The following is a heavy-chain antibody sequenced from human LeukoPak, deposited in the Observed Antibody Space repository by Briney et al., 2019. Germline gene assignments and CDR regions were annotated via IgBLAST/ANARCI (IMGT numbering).Heavy chain of an antibody. Sequence: GGSLRLSCAASGFTFSSYWMNWVRQAPGMGLVWVSRIASDGSSTTYADSVKGRFTISRDNSKNTLYLQINSLRAEDTAVYYCARDVPYYDSSGIDYWGQGTLVTVSS. D-gene: IGHD3-22*01. J-gene: IGHJ4*02. CDR1: GFTFSSYW. CDR3: ARDVPYYDSSGIDY. CDR2: IASDGSST. V-gene: IGHV3-74*01.